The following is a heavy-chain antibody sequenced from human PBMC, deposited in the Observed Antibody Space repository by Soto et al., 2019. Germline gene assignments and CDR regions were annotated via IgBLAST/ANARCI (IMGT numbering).Heavy chain of an antibody. CDR2: IKQDGSEK. D-gene: IGHD3-3*01. CDR3: ARVAYYDFWSGYYTPLRGYYGMDV. V-gene: IGHV3-7*03. CDR1: GFTFSSYW. J-gene: IGHJ6*02. Sequence: LRLSCAASGFTFSSYWMSWVRQAPGKGLEWVANIKQDGSEKYYVDSVKGRFTISRDNAKNSLYLQMNSLRAEDTAVYYCARVAYYDFWSGYYTPLRGYYGMDVWGQGTTVTVSS.